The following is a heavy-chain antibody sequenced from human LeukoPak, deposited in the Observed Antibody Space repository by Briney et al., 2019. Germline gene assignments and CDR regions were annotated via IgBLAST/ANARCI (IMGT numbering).Heavy chain of an antibody. CDR2: ITGSGGGT. Sequence: PGGSLRLSCAASGFTFSIYAMTWVRQTPGKGLEWVSTITGSGGGTYYADSVKGRFTISRDNSKDTLYLQLNSLRGEDTAIYYCTKDSSGDSYTSDSWGQGTLVTVSS. V-gene: IGHV3-23*01. CDR1: GFTFSIYA. D-gene: IGHD2-21*02. CDR3: TKDSSGDSYTSDS. J-gene: IGHJ4*02.